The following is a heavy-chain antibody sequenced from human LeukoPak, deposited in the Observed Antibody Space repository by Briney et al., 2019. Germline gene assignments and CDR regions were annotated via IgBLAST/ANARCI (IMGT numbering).Heavy chain of an antibody. CDR1: GGSLSGYY. V-gene: IGHV4-59*01. Sequence: SETLSLTCTVSGGSLSGYYWSWIRQPPGKGLEWIANIYYGGSTNYNPSLKSRVTMSLDTSKNQFSLDLSSVTAADTAVYYCARGPNGYFDYWGQGTLVTVSS. D-gene: IGHD3-22*01. CDR3: ARGPNGYFDY. J-gene: IGHJ4*02. CDR2: IYYGGST.